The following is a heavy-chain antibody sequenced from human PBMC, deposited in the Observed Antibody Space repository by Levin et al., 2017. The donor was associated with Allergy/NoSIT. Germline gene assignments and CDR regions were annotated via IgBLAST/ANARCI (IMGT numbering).Heavy chain of an antibody. CDR1: GGTFSSYT. CDR2: IIPILGIA. D-gene: IGHD1-26*01. CDR3: ARDGGSGSFRGYYYYYGMDV. V-gene: IGHV1-69*04. J-gene: IGHJ6*02. Sequence: SVKVSCKASGGTFSSYTISWVRQAPGQGLEWMGRIIPILGIANYAQKFQGRVTITADKSTSTAYMELSSLRSEDTAVYYCARDGGSGSFRGYYYYYGMDVWGQGTTVTVSS.